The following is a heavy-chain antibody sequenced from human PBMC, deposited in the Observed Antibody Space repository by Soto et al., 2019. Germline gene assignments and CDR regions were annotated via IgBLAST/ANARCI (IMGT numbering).Heavy chain of an antibody. V-gene: IGHV3-33*01. J-gene: IGHJ4*02. CDR3: AREEGVVARAFDY. D-gene: IGHD2-15*01. Sequence: QVQLVESGGGVVQPGRSLRLSCAASGFTFSSYGMHWVRQAPGKGLEWVALIWHDGSKQYYADSVKGRFVISRDNAKTTLYLQMNSLRADDTAEYYCAREEGVVARAFDYWGQGALVTVSS. CDR1: GFTFSSYG. CDR2: IWHDGSKQ.